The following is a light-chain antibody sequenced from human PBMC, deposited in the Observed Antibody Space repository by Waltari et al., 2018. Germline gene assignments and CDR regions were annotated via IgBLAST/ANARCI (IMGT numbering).Light chain of an antibody. V-gene: IGKV1-8*01. J-gene: IGKJ2*01. CDR3: QHYYSYPYT. Sequence: AIRMTQSPSSFSASTGDRVSITCRASQGISSYLAWYQQKPGKAPKLLHYAASTLQSGVPSRFSGSGSGTDFTLTISCLQSEDFATYYCQHYYSYPYTFGQGTKVEI. CDR1: QGISSY. CDR2: AAS.